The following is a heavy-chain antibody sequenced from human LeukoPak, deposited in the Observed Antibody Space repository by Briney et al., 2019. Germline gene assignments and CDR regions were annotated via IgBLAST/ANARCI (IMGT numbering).Heavy chain of an antibody. D-gene: IGHD5-24*01. CDR2: INHSGST. CDR1: GGSFSGYY. J-gene: IGHJ6*02. Sequence: PSETLSLTCAVYGGSFSGYYWSWIRQPPGKGLEWLGEINHSGSTNYNPSLKSRVTISVDTSKNQFSLKLSSVTAEDTAVYYCARGGDGYKALRYYGMDVWGQGTTVTVSS. CDR3: ARGGDGYKALRYYGMDV. V-gene: IGHV4-34*01.